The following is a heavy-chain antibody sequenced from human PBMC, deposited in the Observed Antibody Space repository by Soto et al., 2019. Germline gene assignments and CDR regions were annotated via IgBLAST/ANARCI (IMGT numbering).Heavy chain of an antibody. CDR2: ISSSSSYI. J-gene: IGHJ3*02. CDR1: GFTFSSYS. V-gene: IGHV3-21*01. Sequence: PGGSLRLSCAASGFTFSSYSMNWVRQAPGKGLEWVSSISSSSSYIYYADSVKGRFTISRDNAKNSLYLQMNSLRAEDTAVYHCARDVSYSSSVGLSYAFDIWGQGTMVTVSS. D-gene: IGHD6-6*01. CDR3: ARDVSYSSSVGLSYAFDI.